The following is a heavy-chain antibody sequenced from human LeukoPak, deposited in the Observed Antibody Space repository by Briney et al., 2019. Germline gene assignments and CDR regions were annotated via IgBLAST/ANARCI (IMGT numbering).Heavy chain of an antibody. J-gene: IGHJ4*02. V-gene: IGHV3-15*01. CDR2: IKSKTDGGTT. CDR1: GFTFSYAW. Sequence: PGGSLRLSCAASGFTFSYAWMNWVRQAPGKGLEWVGRIKSKTDGGTTDYAAPVKGRFTISRDDSKTTLYLQMNGLQTDDTAVYYCTTGPSCSRSTIVPPDCWGQGTLVTVSS. D-gene: IGHD2-15*01. CDR3: TTGPSCSRSTIVPPDC.